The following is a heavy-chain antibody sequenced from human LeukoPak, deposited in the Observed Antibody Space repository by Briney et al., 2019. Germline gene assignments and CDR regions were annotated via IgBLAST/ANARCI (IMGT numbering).Heavy chain of an antibody. CDR2: IRYDGSNK. D-gene: IGHD3-9*01. J-gene: IGHJ3*02. Sequence: TGGSLRLSCAASGFTFSSYAMSWVRQAPGKGLEWVAFIRYDGSNKYYADSVKGRFTISRDNSRNTLYLQMNSLRLEDTTIYYWAKGYYYDVLTGYRRDGIDIWGQGTMVTVSS. V-gene: IGHV3-30*02. CDR3: AKGYYYDVLTGYRRDGIDI. CDR1: GFTFSSYA.